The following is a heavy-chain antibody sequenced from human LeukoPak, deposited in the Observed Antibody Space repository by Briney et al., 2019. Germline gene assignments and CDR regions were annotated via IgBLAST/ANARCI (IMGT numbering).Heavy chain of an antibody. D-gene: IGHD7-27*01. CDR3: ARGYNWGSPTRNFYYLDV. V-gene: IGHV4-4*07. CDR2: IYTSGST. CDR1: GGSISSYY. J-gene: IGHJ6*03. Sequence: SSETLSLTCTVSGGSISSYYWSWIRQPAGKGLEWIGRIYTSGSTNYNPSLKSRVTMSVDTSKNQFSLKLSSVTAADTAVYYCARGYNWGSPTRNFYYLDVWGKGTTVTVSS.